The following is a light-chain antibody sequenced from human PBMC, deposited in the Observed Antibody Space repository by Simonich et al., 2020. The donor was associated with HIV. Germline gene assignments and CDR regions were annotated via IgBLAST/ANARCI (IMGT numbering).Light chain of an antibody. J-gene: IGKJ2*01. CDR3: QQCHTHPHT. Sequence: DIQMTQSPSSLSASVGDRVTITCRASQTINNDLNWYQQKPGKAPKLLIYTMSNLQTGVPSRFSGSDSGTDFTLTISNLQAEDVAVYYCQQCHTHPHTFGQGTKVEIK. CDR2: TMS. CDR1: QTINND. V-gene: IGKV1-39*01.